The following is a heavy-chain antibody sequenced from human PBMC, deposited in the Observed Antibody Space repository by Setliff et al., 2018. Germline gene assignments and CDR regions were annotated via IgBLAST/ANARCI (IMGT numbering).Heavy chain of an antibody. D-gene: IGHD2-2*01. CDR2: IYIGGSA. CDR1: GGSISSCY. Sequence: PSETLSLTCTVSGGSISSCYWSWIRQPAGKGLEWIGHIYIGGSANYNPSLKSRITMSVDTSKNQFSLKLTSVTAADTAVYYCARTGSARWYVPDYWGQGTLVTVSS. J-gene: IGHJ4*02. V-gene: IGHV4-4*07. CDR3: ARTGSARWYVPDY.